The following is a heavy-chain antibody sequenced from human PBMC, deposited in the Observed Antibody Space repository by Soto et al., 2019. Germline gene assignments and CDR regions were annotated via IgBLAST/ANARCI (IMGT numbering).Heavy chain of an antibody. CDR2: ISGSDGKA. CDR1: GVTFNNYA. D-gene: IGHD2-2*01. CDR3: AREVGHMDV. Sequence: EVQLLESGGGLVQPGGSLRLSCAASGVTFNNYAMSWVRQAPGKGLEWVSTISGSDGKAIYADSVKGRFTISRDDFKNTLYLQMTSLRAEDTAVYYCAREVGHMDVWGQGTTVTVSS. J-gene: IGHJ6*02. V-gene: IGHV3-23*01.